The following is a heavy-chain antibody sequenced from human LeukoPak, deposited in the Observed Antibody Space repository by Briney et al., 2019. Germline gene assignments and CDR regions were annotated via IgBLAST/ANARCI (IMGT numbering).Heavy chain of an antibody. CDR1: GFIFEDYA. Sequence: QSGGSLRLSCEASGFIFEDYAMHWVRQAPGKGLEWVSCISWDSGSIGYADSVRGRFLISRDNANNSLYLHMNSLKPDDTALYYCAKDISFDYGGAPDSWGQGTLVTVSS. CDR3: AKDISFDYGGAPDS. V-gene: IGHV3-9*01. J-gene: IGHJ4*02. D-gene: IGHD4/OR15-4a*01. CDR2: ISWDSGSI.